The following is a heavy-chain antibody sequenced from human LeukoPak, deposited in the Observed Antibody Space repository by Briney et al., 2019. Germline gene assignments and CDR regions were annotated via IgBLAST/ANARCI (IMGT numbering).Heavy chain of an antibody. Sequence: SEALSLTCTVSGGSVSSYYWSWIRQPPGKGPEWIGYIYYSGSTNYNPSLKSQVTISVDTSKNQFSLKLSSVTAADTAVYYCARGDTAMVRWGQGTLVTVSS. CDR2: IYYSGST. V-gene: IGHV4-59*02. D-gene: IGHD5-18*01. CDR3: ARGDTAMVR. CDR1: GGSVSSYY. J-gene: IGHJ4*02.